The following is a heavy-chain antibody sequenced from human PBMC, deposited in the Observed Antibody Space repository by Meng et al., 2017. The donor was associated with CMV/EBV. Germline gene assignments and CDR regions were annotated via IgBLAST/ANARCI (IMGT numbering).Heavy chain of an antibody. Sequence: GESLKISCAASGFTFSSYGMHWVRQAPGKGLEWVANIKQDGSEKYYVDSVKGRFTISRDNAKNSLYLQMNSLRAEDTAVYYCARDRRNYLDYWGQGTLVTVSS. J-gene: IGHJ4*02. CDR3: ARDRRNYLDY. V-gene: IGHV3-7*01. CDR1: GFTFSSYG. CDR2: IKQDGSEK.